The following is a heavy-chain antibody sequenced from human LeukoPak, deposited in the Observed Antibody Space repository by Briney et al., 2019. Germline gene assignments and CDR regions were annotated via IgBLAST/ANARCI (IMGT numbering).Heavy chain of an antibody. D-gene: IGHD3-10*01. V-gene: IGHV3-23*01. Sequence: GGSLRLSCAASGFTFSSYAMSWVRQAPGKGLEWVSAISGSGGSTYYADFVKGRFTISRDNSKNTLYLQMNSLRAEDTAVYYCANGLRSPYGSGSPFDYWGQGTLVTVSS. CDR2: ISGSGGST. CDR1: GFTFSSYA. J-gene: IGHJ4*02. CDR3: ANGLRSPYGSGSPFDY.